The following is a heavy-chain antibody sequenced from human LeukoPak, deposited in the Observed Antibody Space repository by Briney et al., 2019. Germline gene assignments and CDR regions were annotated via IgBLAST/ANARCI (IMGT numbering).Heavy chain of an antibody. V-gene: IGHV4-4*02. CDR3: ARFSSGWYRPYYYYMDV. CDR1: GGSISSSNW. J-gene: IGHJ6*03. CDR2: IYHSGST. Sequence: SETLSLTCAVSGGSISSSNWWSWVRQPPGKGLEWIGEIYHSGSTNYNPSLKSRVTISVDKSKNQFSLKLSSVTAADTAVYYCARFSSGWYRPYYYYMDVWGKGTTVTVSS. D-gene: IGHD6-19*01.